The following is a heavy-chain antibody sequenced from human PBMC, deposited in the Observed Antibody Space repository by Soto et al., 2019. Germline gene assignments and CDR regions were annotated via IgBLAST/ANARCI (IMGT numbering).Heavy chain of an antibody. CDR2: IIPILGIA. CDR3: ARDLRITMFRGVIIYLDY. V-gene: IGHV1-69*04. D-gene: IGHD3-10*01. J-gene: IGHJ4*02. Sequence: SVKVSCKASGGTFSSYTISWVRQAPGQGLEWMGRIIPILGIANYAQKFQGRVTITADKSTSTAYMELSSLRSEDTAVYYCARDLRITMFRGVIIYLDYWGQGTLVTVSS. CDR1: GGTFSSYT.